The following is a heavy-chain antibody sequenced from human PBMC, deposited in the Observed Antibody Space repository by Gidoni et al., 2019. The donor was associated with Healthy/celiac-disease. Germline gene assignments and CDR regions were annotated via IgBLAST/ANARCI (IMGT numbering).Heavy chain of an antibody. J-gene: IGHJ4*02. CDR3: TTDLWGLTPRSYRAVFLY. CDR2: INSKTDGGTT. V-gene: IGHV3-15*01. D-gene: IGHD3-16*01. CDR1: GFTFSNAW. Sequence: EVQLVESGGGLVKPGGSLRLSCAASGFTFSNAWMSWVRQAPVKWLEWVGRINSKTDGGTTDYAAPVKGRFTISRDDSKNTLYLQMNSLKTEDTAVYYCTTDLWGLTPRSYRAVFLYWGQGTLVTVSS.